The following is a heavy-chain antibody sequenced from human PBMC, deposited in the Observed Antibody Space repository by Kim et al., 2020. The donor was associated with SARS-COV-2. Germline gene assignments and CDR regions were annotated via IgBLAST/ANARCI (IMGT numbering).Heavy chain of an antibody. CDR3: ATGR. CDR2: INTDTGNP. V-gene: IGHV7-4-1*02. J-gene: IGHJ4*02. Sequence: ASVKVSCKASGYNFTTYAINWVRQAPGQGFEWIGWINTDTGNPTYAQAFTGRFVFSLDTSASTAYLQISRLKADDTAIYYCATGRWGQGTLVTVSS. CDR1: GYNFTTYA.